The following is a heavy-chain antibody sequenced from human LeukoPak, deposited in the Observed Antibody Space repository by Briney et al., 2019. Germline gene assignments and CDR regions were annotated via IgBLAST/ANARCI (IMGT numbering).Heavy chain of an antibody. V-gene: IGHV4-38-2*02. CDR2: IYHSGST. Sequence: SETLSLTCTVSGYSISSGYYWGWIRQPPGKGLEWIGSIYHSGSTYYNPSLKSRVTISVDTSKNQFSLNLSSVTAADTAVYYCARRAVAEWYFDLWGRGTLVTVSS. J-gene: IGHJ2*01. CDR3: ARRAVAEWYFDL. CDR1: GYSISSGYY. D-gene: IGHD6-19*01.